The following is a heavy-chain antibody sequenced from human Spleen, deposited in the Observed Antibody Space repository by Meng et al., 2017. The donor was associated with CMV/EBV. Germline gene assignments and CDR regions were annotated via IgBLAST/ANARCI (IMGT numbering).Heavy chain of an antibody. Sequence: GESLKISCAASGFIFSRHTMSWVRQAPGKGLEWVANIKQDGSEKYYVDSVKGRFTISRDNSKNTLYLQMNSLRAEDTAVYYCAKNPRGSSFLDPWGQGTLVTVSS. CDR3: AKNPRGSSFLDP. D-gene: IGHD6-13*01. CDR1: GFIFSRHT. J-gene: IGHJ5*02. V-gene: IGHV3-7*03. CDR2: IKQDGSEK.